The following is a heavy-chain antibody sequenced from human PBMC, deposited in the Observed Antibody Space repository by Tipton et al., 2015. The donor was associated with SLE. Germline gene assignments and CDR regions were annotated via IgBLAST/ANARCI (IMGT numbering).Heavy chain of an antibody. D-gene: IGHD4-23*01. J-gene: IGHJ4*02. CDR1: GGSISSGGYY. CDR3: ARDPGSGNSDLGY. V-gene: IGHV4-31*03. CDR2: IYYSGST. Sequence: TLSLTCTVSGGSISSGGYYWSWIRQHPGKGLEWIGYIYYSGSTYYNPSLKSRVTISVDTSKNQFSLKLSSVTAADTAVYYCARDPGSGNSDLGYWGQGTLVTVSS.